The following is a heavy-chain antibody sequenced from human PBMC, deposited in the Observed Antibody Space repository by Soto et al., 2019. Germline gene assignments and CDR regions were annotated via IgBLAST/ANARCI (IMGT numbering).Heavy chain of an antibody. V-gene: IGHV3-23*01. Sequence: LRLSCAGSGFTFSSYAMTWVRQAPGKRLEWVSTLSDSGGHTYYADSVKGRFTISRDNPKNTLYLQMNSLRAEDTAVYYCAKDSQSVSVSAARVYGMDVWGQGTTVTVSS. CDR3: AKDSQSVSVSAARVYGMDV. CDR1: GFTFSSYA. J-gene: IGHJ6*02. D-gene: IGHD2-2*01. CDR2: LSDSGGHT.